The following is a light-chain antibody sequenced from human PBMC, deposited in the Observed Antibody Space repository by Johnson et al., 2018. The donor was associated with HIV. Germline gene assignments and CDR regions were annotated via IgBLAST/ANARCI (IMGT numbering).Light chain of an antibody. J-gene: IGLJ1*01. CDR1: SSNIGNNY. Sequence: QAVLTQPPSVSAAPGQKVTISCSGSSSNIGNNYVSWYQQLPGTAPKLLIYENNKRPSGIPDRFSGSKSGPSATLGITGLQTWDEADYYCGTWDSSLSAFNYVFGTGTKVTVL. V-gene: IGLV1-51*02. CDR2: ENN. CDR3: GTWDSSLSAFNYV.